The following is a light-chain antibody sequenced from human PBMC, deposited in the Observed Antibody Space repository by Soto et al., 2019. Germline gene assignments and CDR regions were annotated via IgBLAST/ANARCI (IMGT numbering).Light chain of an antibody. CDR2: DNN. Sequence: QSVLTQPPSVSAAPGQKVTISCSGRRSTIGNNYVSWYQQLPGTAPKLLIYDNNKRPSGIPDRFSGSKSGTSATLGITGLQTGDEADYYCGTWDSSLSAVVFGGGTQLTVL. CDR3: GTWDSSLSAVV. J-gene: IGLJ2*01. CDR1: RSTIGNNY. V-gene: IGLV1-51*01.